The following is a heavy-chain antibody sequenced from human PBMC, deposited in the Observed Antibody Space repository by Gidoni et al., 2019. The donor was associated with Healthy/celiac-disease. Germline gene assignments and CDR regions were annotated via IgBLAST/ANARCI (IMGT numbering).Heavy chain of an antibody. V-gene: IGHV1-69*01. D-gene: IGHD3-16*02. Sequence: QVQLVQSGAEVKKPGSSVKVSCKASGGTFSSYAISWVRQAPGQGLEWMGGIIPIFGTANYAQKFQGRVTITADESTSIAYMELSSLRSEDTAVYYCARESIMITFGGVIVMGYFDYWGQGTLVTVSS. J-gene: IGHJ4*02. CDR3: ARESIMITFGGVIVMGYFDY. CDR2: IIPIFGTA. CDR1: GGTFSSYA.